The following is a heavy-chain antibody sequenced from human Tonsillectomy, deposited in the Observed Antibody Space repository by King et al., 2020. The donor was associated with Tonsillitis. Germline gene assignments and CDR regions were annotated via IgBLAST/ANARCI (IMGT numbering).Heavy chain of an antibody. CDR1: GFTFSSYA. V-gene: IGHV3-23*04. CDR3: AKGLGGNAVSWFDP. Sequence: VQLVESGGGLVQPGGSLRLSCAASGFTFSSYAMSWVRQAPGKGLEWVSAISGSGGSTYYADTVKGRFTISRENSKNTLYLQMNSLRAEETAVYYVAKGLGGNAVSWFDPWGQGTLVTVSS. D-gene: IGHD2-15*01. J-gene: IGHJ5*02. CDR2: ISGSGGST.